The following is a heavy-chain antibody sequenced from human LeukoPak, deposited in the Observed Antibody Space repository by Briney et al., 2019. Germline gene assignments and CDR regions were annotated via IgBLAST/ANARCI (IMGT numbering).Heavy chain of an antibody. CDR2: ISTSGST. D-gene: IGHD3-3*01. J-gene: IGHJ4*02. CDR1: GGSISGYF. V-gene: IGHV4-4*07. Sequence: SETLSLTCTVSGGSISGYFWSWIRQPAGKGLEWIGRISTSGSTNYNPSLKSRVTISVDTSKNQFSLKLSSVTAADTAVYYCARGPPYYDFWSGYWNYFDYWGQGTLVTVSS. CDR3: ARGPPYYDFWSGYWNYFDY.